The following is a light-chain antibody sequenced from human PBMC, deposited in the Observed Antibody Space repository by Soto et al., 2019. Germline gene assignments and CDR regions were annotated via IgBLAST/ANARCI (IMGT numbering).Light chain of an antibody. V-gene: IGLV2-23*01. J-gene: IGLJ2*01. CDR1: SSDVGSYNR. CDR3: CSYAGSSTPPVV. Sequence: QSALTQPASVSGSPGQSITISCTGTSSDVGSYNRVSWYQQHPGKAPKLMIYEGSKRPSGVSNRFSGSKSGNTASLTISGLQAEDEADYYCCSYAGSSTPPVVFGGGTKLTVL. CDR2: EGS.